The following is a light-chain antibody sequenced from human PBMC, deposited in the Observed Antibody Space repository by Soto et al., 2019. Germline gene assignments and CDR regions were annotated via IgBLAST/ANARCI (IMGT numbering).Light chain of an antibody. CDR3: QQTYNTVHS. CDR1: QDIAIY. J-gene: IGKJ2*01. V-gene: IGKV1-9*01. CDR2: AAS. Sequence: IQLTQSPSSLSASVGDRVTITCRASQDIAIYLAWYQQKPGEAPKLLIYAASTLYGGVPSRFSGSGSGTDFALTITSLQAEDFASYYCQQTYNTVHSFGQGTRLDIK.